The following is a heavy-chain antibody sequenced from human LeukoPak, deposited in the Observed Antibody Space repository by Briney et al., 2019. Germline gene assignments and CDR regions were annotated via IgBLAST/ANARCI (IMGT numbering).Heavy chain of an antibody. D-gene: IGHD2-2*01. Sequence: SCKASGYTFTSYYMHWVRQAPGQGLEWVAVISYDGSNKYYADSVKGRFTISRDNSKNTLYLQMNSLRAEDTAVYYCANPYCSSTSCLDYWGQGTLVTVSS. V-gene: IGHV3-30*16. CDR1: GYTFTSYY. J-gene: IGHJ4*02. CDR3: ANPYCSSTSCLDY. CDR2: ISYDGSNK.